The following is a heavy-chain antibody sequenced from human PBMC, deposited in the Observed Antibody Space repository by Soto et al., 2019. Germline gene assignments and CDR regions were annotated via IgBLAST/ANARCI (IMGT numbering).Heavy chain of an antibody. CDR1: GGSISSGGSY. J-gene: IGHJ4*02. V-gene: IGHV4-30-4*01. CDR3: VRYCSTTKCPFDY. CDR2: IYYSGDT. Sequence: SETLSLTCTVSGGSISSGGSYWGWIRQPPGQGLEWIGYIYYSGDTYFNPSLKSRVTLSVDTSKNQFSLNLSSVTAADTAVYYCVRYCSTTKCPFDYWGQGTLVTVSS. D-gene: IGHD2-2*01.